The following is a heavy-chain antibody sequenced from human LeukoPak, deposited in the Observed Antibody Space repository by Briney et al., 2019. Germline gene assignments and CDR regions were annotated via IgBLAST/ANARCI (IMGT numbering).Heavy chain of an antibody. D-gene: IGHD1-26*01. V-gene: IGHV4-4*02. J-gene: IGHJ1*01. Sequence: SETLSLTCAVSGGSISSSNWWSWVRQPPGKGLEWIGEIYHSGSTNYNPSLKSRVTISVDKSKNQFSLKLSSVTAADTAVYYCARDLYSGSYGFQHWGQGTLVTVSS. CDR1: GGSISSSNW. CDR2: IYHSGST. CDR3: ARDLYSGSYGFQH.